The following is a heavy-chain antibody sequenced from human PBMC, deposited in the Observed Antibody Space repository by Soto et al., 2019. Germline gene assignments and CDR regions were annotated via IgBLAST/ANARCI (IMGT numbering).Heavy chain of an antibody. CDR2: IYYSGST. V-gene: IGHV4-30-4*08. CDR1: GGSVSSGSYY. D-gene: IGHD6-13*01. J-gene: IGHJ4*02. Sequence: PSLTCTVSGGSVSSGSYYWSWIRQPPGKGLEWIGYIYYSGSTYYNPSLKSRGTISVDTSKNQFSLKLTSVTAADTAVYFCARDITAAAAADYWGQGTLVTVSS. CDR3: ARDITAAAAADY.